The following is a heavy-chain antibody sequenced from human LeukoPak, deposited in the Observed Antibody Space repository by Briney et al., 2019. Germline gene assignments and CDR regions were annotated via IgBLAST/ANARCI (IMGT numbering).Heavy chain of an antibody. J-gene: IGHJ4*02. CDR1: GYTFTSYA. V-gene: IGHV1-2*02. CDR2: INPNSGGT. D-gene: IGHD5-24*01. Sequence: ASVKVSCKASGYTFTSYAMNWVRQAPGQGLEWMGWINPNSGGTNYAQKFQGRVTMTRDASISTAYMELSRLRSDDTAVYYCARDLGSRDGYNPPNLFDNWGQGTLVTVSS. CDR3: ARDLGSRDGYNPPNLFDN.